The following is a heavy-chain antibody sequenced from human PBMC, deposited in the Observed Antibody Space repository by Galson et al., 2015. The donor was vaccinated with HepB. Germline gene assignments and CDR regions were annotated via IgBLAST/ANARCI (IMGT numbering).Heavy chain of an antibody. CDR1: GFTFSSYG. J-gene: IGHJ4*02. CDR3: AKPRLGYPVVVTAIDY. CDR2: ISYDGSNK. Sequence: SLRLSCAASGFTFSSYGMHWVRQAPGKGLEWVAVISYDGSNKYYADSVKGRFTISRDNSKNTLYLQMNSLRAEDTAVYYCAKPRLGYPVVVTAIDYWGQGTLVTVSS. D-gene: IGHD2-21*02. V-gene: IGHV3-30*18.